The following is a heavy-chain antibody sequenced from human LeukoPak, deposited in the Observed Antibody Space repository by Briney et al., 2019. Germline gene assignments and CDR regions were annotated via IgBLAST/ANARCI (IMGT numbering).Heavy chain of an antibody. CDR1: GYTFTGYY. Sequence: ASVKVSCKASGYTFTGYYMHWVRQAPGQGLEWMGWINPNSGGTNYAQKFQGRVTMTRDTPISTAYMELSRLRSDDTAVYYCARDRGLIVEYAFDIWGQGTMVTVSS. V-gene: IGHV1-2*02. J-gene: IGHJ3*02. D-gene: IGHD1-26*01. CDR2: INPNSGGT. CDR3: ARDRGLIVEYAFDI.